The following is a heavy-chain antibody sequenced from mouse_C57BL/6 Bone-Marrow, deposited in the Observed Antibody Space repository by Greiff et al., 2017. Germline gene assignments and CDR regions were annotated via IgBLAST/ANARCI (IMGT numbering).Heavy chain of an antibody. CDR3: ASPTLVHGCDY. Sequence: QVQLQQSGPELVKPGASVKLSCKASGYTFTSYALNWVKQRPGQGLEWIGWIFHRDGSTKYNEKFKGKATLTVDTTSSTAYMELHRLTSEDSAVYFCASPTLVHGCDYWGQGTLVSVSA. J-gene: IGHJ3*01. CDR2: IFHRDGST. D-gene: IGHD2-10*01. CDR1: GYTFTSYA. V-gene: IGHV1-85*01.